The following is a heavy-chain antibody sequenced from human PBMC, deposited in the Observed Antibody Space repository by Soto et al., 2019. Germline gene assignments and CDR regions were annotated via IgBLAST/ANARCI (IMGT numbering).Heavy chain of an antibody. CDR1: GASVSSGTYY. Sequence: QVQLQESGPGLVKPSETLSLTCTVFGASVSSGTYYWSWIRQAPGKGLEWVGHIYYTGSTNYNPSLINRVTISVDTSKNHFSLQLTSVTAADTAVYYCARGAGFSYASTWFDIWGQGTLVTVSS. J-gene: IGHJ5*02. CDR2: IYYTGST. V-gene: IGHV4-61*03. CDR3: ARGAGFSYASTWFDI. D-gene: IGHD5-18*01.